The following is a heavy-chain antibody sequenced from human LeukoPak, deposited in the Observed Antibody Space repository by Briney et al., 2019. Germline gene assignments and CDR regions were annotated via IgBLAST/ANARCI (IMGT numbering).Heavy chain of an antibody. Sequence: GESLQISCQGSGYRFTSYWIGWVRQMPGKGLEWMGIIYPGDSDTGYSPSFQGRVTISADKSISTAYLQWSSLKASDTAMYYCARPVGYCSSTSCYRYFDYWGRGTLVTVSS. V-gene: IGHV5-51*01. CDR3: ARPVGYCSSTSCYRYFDY. D-gene: IGHD2-2*02. CDR2: IYPGDSDT. J-gene: IGHJ4*02. CDR1: GYRFTSYW.